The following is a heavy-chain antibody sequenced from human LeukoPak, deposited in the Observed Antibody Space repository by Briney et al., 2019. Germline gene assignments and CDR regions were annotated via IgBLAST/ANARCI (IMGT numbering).Heavy chain of an antibody. J-gene: IGHJ6*03. CDR2: ISGSSDNI. CDR1: GFSFSNYN. D-gene: IGHD3-3*01. CDR3: AREERGDFWSGYEYYYYYMDV. Sequence: SGGSLRLSCAASGFSFSNYNLIWVRQAPGKGLEWISYISGSSDNIHYGDSVKGRFTISRDNAQNSLYLQMNSLRAEDTAVYYCAREERGDFWSGYEYYYYYMDVWGKGTTVTVSS. V-gene: IGHV3-48*01.